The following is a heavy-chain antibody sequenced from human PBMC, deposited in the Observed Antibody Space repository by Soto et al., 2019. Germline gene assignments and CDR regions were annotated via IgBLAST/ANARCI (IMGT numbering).Heavy chain of an antibody. V-gene: IGHV3-23*01. CDR2: ISGSGTSP. D-gene: IGHD2-15*01. Sequence: GGSLRLSCAASGFSFSRHAMSWVRQDPGKGLEWVSLISGSGTSPFYAASVKGRFTISRDNSENTLYLQMHNLRADDTAVYYCAKDLGYCIGGSCYDYWGQGTLGTAPQ. CDR3: AKDLGYCIGGSCYDY. CDR1: GFSFSRHA. J-gene: IGHJ4*02.